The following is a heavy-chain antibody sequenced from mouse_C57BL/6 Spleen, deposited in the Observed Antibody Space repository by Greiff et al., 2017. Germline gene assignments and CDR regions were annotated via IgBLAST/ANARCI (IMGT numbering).Heavy chain of an antibody. CDR2: IYPGSGST. V-gene: IGHV1-55*01. CDR1: GYTFTSYW. Sequence: QVQLQQPGAELVKPGASVKMSCKASGYTFTSYWITWVKQRPGQGLEWIGDIYPGSGSTNYHEKFKSKATLTVDTSSSTAYMQLSSLTSEDSAVYYCARGGRDYCDRDYWGQGTSVTVSA. CDR3: ARGGRDYCDRDY. J-gene: IGHJ4*01.